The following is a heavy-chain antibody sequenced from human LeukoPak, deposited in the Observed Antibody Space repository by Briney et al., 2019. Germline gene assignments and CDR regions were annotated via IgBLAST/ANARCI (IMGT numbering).Heavy chain of an antibody. Sequence: SETLSLTCTVSGVSINSGAYYWSWIRQHPGKGLEWIGYIYYSGSTNYNPSLKSRVTISVDTSKNQFSLKLSSVTAADTAVYYCARQSSSGWYGSSDWFDPWGQGTLVTVSS. CDR1: GVSINSGAYY. V-gene: IGHV4-61*08. J-gene: IGHJ5*02. D-gene: IGHD6-19*01. CDR2: IYYSGST. CDR3: ARQSSSGWYGSSDWFDP.